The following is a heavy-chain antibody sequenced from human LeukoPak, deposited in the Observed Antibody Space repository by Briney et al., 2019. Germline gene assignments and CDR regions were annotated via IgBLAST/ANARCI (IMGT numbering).Heavy chain of an antibody. V-gene: IGHV3-30*03. CDR1: GFTFSRHG. D-gene: IGHD1-26*01. J-gene: IGHJ3*02. CDR3: ARVGSGSYFLDGFDI. Sequence: PGGSLRLSCAASGFTFSRHGMHWVRQAPGKGLEWVAIISNDGSRKYYAHSVKGRFTISRDNPKNTLYLQMNSLRAEDTAVYYCARVGSGSYFLDGFDIWGQGTMVTVSS. CDR2: ISNDGSRK.